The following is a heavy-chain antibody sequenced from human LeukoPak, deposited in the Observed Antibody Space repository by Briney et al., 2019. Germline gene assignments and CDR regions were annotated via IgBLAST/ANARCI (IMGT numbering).Heavy chain of an antibody. CDR1: GASISDSY. V-gene: IGHV4-59*01. D-gene: IGHD5-12*01. CDR2: IFHDRVT. CDR3: ARFSRWLPFEF. Sequence: NPSETLSLTCAVSGASISDSYWSWIRQSPEKGLEWIGHIFHDRVTDYNPSLKSRVTTLGDTSKNQFSLRLTSVTAADTAVYYCARFSRWLPFEFWGQGTLVTVSS. J-gene: IGHJ4*02.